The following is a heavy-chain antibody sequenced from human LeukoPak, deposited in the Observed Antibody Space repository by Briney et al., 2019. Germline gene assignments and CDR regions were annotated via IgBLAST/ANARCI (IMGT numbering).Heavy chain of an antibody. CDR2: IKQDGSEK. D-gene: IGHD1-26*01. CDR3: ARGRYSGSYFLSY. J-gene: IGHJ4*02. V-gene: IGHV3-7*01. Sequence: GGSLRLSCAASGFTFSSYWMSWVRQAPGKGLEWVANIKQDGSEKYYVDSVKGRFTISRDNAKNSLCLQMNSLRAEDTAVYYCARGRYSGSYFLSYWGQGTLVTVSS. CDR1: GFTFSSYW.